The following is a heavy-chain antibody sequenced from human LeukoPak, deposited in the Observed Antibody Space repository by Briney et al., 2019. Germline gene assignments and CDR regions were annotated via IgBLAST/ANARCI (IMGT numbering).Heavy chain of an antibody. D-gene: IGHD3-16*01. V-gene: IGHV1-18*04. Sequence: ASVKVSCKASGYTLTSYGISWVRQAPGQGLEWMGWISAYNGNTNYVQKLQGRVTMTTDTSTSTAYMELRSLRSDDTAVYYCARDLGRTFAPGFDYWGQGTLVTVSS. CDR2: ISAYNGNT. J-gene: IGHJ4*02. CDR1: GYTLTSYG. CDR3: ARDLGRTFAPGFDY.